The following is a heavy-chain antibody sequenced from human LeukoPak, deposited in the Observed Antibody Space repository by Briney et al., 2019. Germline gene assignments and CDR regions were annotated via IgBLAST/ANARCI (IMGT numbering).Heavy chain of an antibody. V-gene: IGHV3-30*04. CDR2: MSNDGKNK. J-gene: IGHJ6*03. CDR3: AREGHSDLLTGYSPIEYYYYYMYV. CDR1: GFTLSNYA. D-gene: IGHD3-9*01. Sequence: GRSLRLSCAVSGFTLSNYAVHWVRQAPGKGLEWLAVMSNDGKNKYLADSVKGRFSVSRDISKDTLYLQMDSLRAEDTALYYCAREGHSDLLTGYSPIEYYYYYMYVWGKGTTVTVPS.